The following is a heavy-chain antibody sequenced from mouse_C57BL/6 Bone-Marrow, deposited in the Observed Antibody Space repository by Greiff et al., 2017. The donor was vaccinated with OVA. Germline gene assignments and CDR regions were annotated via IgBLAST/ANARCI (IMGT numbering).Heavy chain of an antibody. CDR2: INSDGGST. CDR3: ARRPHYDYGSFGD. Sequence: EVKLVESGGGLVQPGESLKLSCESNEYEFPSHDMSWVRKTPEKRLELVAAINSDGGSTYYPDTMERRFIISRDNTKKTLYLQMSSLRSEDTAVYYCARRPHYDYGSFGDWGQGTTLTVSS. V-gene: IGHV5-2*03. D-gene: IGHD2-4*01. J-gene: IGHJ2*01. CDR1: EYEFPSHD.